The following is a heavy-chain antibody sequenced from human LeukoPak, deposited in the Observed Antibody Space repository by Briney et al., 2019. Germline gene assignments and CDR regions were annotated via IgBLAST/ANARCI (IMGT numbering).Heavy chain of an antibody. Sequence: SETLSLTCTVSGGSISSYYWSWIRQPPGKGLEWIGYIYYSGSTNYNPSLKSRVTISVDTSKNQLSLKLSSVTAADTAVYYCARVYGRYFDRYYFDYWGQGTLVTVSS. CDR1: GGSISSYY. J-gene: IGHJ4*02. V-gene: IGHV4-59*01. CDR3: ARVYGRYFDRYYFDY. D-gene: IGHD3-9*01. CDR2: IYYSGST.